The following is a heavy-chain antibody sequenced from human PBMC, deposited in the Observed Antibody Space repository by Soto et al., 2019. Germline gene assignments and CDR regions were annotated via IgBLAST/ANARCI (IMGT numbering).Heavy chain of an antibody. V-gene: IGHV1-2*02. CDR3: ARRRGNYPITEFLQY. J-gene: IGHJ1*01. CDR2: INPNNGGT. Sequence: ASVKVSCKTSGYTFIGYYVHWVRQVPGQGLEWMGWINPNNGGTKYAQRFQGRLTMTRDTSINTAYMEMSRLTTDDTAVYYCARRRGNYPITEFLQYWGQGTLVTVSS. D-gene: IGHD3-10*01. CDR1: GYTFIGYY.